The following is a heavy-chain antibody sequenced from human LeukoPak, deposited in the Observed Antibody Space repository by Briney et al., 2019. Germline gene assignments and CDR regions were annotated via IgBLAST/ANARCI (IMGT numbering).Heavy chain of an antibody. J-gene: IGHJ4*02. Sequence: PSETLSLTCTVSGGSISSSSYYWGWIRQPPGKGLEWIGSIYYSGSTYYNPSLKSRVTISVDTFKNQFSLKLSSVTAADTAVYYWARAPLSGSYLDYWGQGTLVTVSS. CDR2: IYYSGST. CDR1: GGSISSSSYY. D-gene: IGHD1-26*01. V-gene: IGHV4-39*07. CDR3: ARAPLSGSYLDY.